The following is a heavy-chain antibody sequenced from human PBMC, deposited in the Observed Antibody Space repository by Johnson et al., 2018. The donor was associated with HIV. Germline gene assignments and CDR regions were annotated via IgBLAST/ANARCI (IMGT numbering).Heavy chain of an antibody. V-gene: IGHV3-66*01. CDR1: DFTVSSNY. J-gene: IGHJ3*01. CDR3: ARMAAHVSDF. D-gene: IGHD5-24*01. Sequence: VQLVESGGGVVQPGGSLRLSCTASDFTVSSNYMSWVRQAPGKGLEWVSVTYSGGSKYYVDTVKGRFTVSRDNAKNSLYLQMNSLRVEDTAVYYCARMAAHVSDFWGQGTMVTVSS. CDR2: TYSGGSK.